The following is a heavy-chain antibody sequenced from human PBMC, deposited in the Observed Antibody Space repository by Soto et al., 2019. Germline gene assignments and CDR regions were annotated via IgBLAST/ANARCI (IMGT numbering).Heavy chain of an antibody. J-gene: IGHJ5*02. CDR3: TSPVGYCSGGSCYHAFDP. D-gene: IGHD2-15*01. CDR1: GFTFSGSA. V-gene: IGHV3-73*01. Sequence: PVGSLRLSCAASGFTFSGSAMHWVRQASGKGLEWVGRIRSKANSYATAYAASVKGRFTISRDDSKNTAYLQMNSLKTEDTAVYYCTSPVGYCSGGSCYHAFDPWGQGTLVTVSS. CDR2: IRSKANSYAT.